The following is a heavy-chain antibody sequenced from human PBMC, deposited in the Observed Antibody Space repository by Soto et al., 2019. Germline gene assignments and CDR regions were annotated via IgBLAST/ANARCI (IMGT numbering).Heavy chain of an antibody. CDR2: TYFRSKWQY. Sequence: SQTLSLTCAISGDRVSSNSAACNWIRQSPSRGLEWLGRTYFRSKWQYGYAVSVRSRITIKADTSKNQFSLQLKSVTPEDTAVYYCARSEQSLTTWGQGTLVTVSS. J-gene: IGHJ5*02. CDR1: GDRVSSNSAA. D-gene: IGHD6-19*01. CDR3: ARSEQSLTT. V-gene: IGHV6-1*01.